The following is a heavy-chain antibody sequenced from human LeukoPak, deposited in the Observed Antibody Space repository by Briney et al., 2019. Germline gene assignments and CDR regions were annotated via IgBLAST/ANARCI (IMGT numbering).Heavy chain of an antibody. CDR2: IYHSGST. Sequence: SETLSLTCTVSGYSISSGYYWGWIRQPPGKGLEWIGSIYHSGSTYYNPSLKSRVTISVDTSKNQFSLKLSSVTAADTAMYYCARLLAGGFDYWGQGTLVTVSS. CDR3: ARLLAGGFDY. J-gene: IGHJ4*02. V-gene: IGHV4-38-2*02. CDR1: GYSISSGYY. D-gene: IGHD3-16*01.